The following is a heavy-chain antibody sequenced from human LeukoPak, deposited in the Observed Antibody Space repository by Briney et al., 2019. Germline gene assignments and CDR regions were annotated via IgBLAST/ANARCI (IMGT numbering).Heavy chain of an antibody. CDR2: IYHSGST. J-gene: IGHJ5*02. Sequence: SETLSLTCTVSGYSISSGYYWGWIRQPPGKGLEWIGSIYHSGSTYYNPSLKSRVTISVDTSKNQFSLKLSSVTAADTAVYYCARDRGDSSLSVWFDPWGQGTLVTVSS. D-gene: IGHD6-6*01. CDR3: ARDRGDSSLSVWFDP. CDR1: GYSISSGYY. V-gene: IGHV4-38-2*02.